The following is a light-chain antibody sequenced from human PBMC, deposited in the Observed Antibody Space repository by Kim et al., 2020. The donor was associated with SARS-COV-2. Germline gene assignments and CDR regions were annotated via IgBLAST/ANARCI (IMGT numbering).Light chain of an antibody. J-gene: IGLJ2*01. Sequence: SYELTQPPSVSVSPGQTASITCSGDKSGDKYACWYQQKPGQSPVLVIYQDSKRPSGIPERFSGSNSGNTATLTICGTQPMDEADYYCQAWDSSTVVFGGG. CDR2: QDS. CDR1: KSGDKY. V-gene: IGLV3-1*01. CDR3: QAWDSSTVV.